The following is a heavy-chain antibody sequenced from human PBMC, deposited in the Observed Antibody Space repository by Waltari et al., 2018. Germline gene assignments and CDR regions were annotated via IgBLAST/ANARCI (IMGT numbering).Heavy chain of an antibody. J-gene: IGHJ4*02. D-gene: IGHD2-2*01. CDR1: GFTFSSYA. CDR3: AKDQSIVVVPAAMGV. V-gene: IGHV3-23*04. Sequence: EVQLVESGGGLVQPGGSLRLSCAASGFTFSSYAMSWVRQAPGKGLGWVSAISGSGGSKYYADSVKGRFTISRDNSKNTLYLQMNSLRAEDTAVYYCAKDQSIVVVPAAMGVWGQGTLVTVSS. CDR2: ISGSGGSK.